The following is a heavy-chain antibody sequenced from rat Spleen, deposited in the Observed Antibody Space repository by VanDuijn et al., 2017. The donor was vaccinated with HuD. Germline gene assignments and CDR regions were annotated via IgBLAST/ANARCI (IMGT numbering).Heavy chain of an antibody. CDR2: ISPSGGST. J-gene: IGHJ2*01. D-gene: IGHD1-2*01. CDR3: ARDNYYSSCARGDF. V-gene: IGHV5-25*01. CDR1: GFTFSNYD. Sequence: EVQLVESGGGLVQPGRSLKLSCAASGFTFSNYDMAWVRQAPTKGLEWVASISPSGGSTYYRDSVKGRFTVSRDNAKSTLYLQMDSLRSEDTATYYCARDNYYSSCARGDFWGQGVMVTVSS.